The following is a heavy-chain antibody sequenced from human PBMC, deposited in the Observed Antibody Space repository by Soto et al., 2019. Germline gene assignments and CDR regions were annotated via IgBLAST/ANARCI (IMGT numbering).Heavy chain of an antibody. D-gene: IGHD4-17*01. V-gene: IGHV3-21*01. CDR1: GFTFSSYS. Sequence: EVQLVESGGGLVKPGGSLRLSCAASGFTFSSYSMNWVRQAPGKGLEWVSSISSSSSYIYYVDSVKGRFTISRDNAKNSLYLQMNSLRAEDTAVYYCARWFGYGDYAGPRAGAFDIWGQGTMVTVSS. CDR2: ISSSSSYI. CDR3: ARWFGYGDYAGPRAGAFDI. J-gene: IGHJ3*02.